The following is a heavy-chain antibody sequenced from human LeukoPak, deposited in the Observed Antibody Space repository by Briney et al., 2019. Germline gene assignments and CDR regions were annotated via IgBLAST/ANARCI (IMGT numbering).Heavy chain of an antibody. CDR2: ISYDGSNK. CDR3: AKGEDY. Sequence: GGSLRLSCAASGFTFSSYGMHWVRQAPGKGLEWVAVISYDGSNKYCADSVKGRFTISRDNSKNTLYLQMNSLRAEDTAVYYCAKGEDYWGQGTMVTVSS. J-gene: IGHJ4*02. CDR1: GFTFSSYG. V-gene: IGHV3-30*18.